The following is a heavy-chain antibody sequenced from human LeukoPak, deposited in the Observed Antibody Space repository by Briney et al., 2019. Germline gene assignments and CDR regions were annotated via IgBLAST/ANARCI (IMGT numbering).Heavy chain of an antibody. CDR1: GFTFSSYA. CDR3: AKSDCGGDCASEYFQH. V-gene: IGHV3-23*01. Sequence: GGSLRLSCAASGFTFSSYAMSWVRQAPGKGLEWVSAISGSGGSTYYADSVKGRFTISRDNSKNTLYLQMNSLRAEDTAVYYCAKSDCGGDCASEYFQHWGQGTLVTVSS. D-gene: IGHD2-21*02. J-gene: IGHJ1*01. CDR2: ISGSGGST.